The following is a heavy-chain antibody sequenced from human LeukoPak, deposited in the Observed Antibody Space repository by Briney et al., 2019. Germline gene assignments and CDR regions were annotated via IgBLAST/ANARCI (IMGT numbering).Heavy chain of an antibody. D-gene: IGHD4-17*01. CDR3: ARSDDYGDSTSFDY. Sequence: GASVKVSCKVSGYTLTELSMHWVRQAPGKGLEWMGGFDPEDGETIYAQKFQGRVTMTEDTSTDTAYMELSSLRSEDTAVYYCARSDDYGDSTSFDYWGQGTLVTVSS. V-gene: IGHV1-24*01. CDR1: GYTLTELS. CDR2: FDPEDGET. J-gene: IGHJ4*02.